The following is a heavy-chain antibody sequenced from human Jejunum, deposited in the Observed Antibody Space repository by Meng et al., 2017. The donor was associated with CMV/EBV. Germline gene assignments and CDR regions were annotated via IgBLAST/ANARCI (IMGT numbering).Heavy chain of an antibody. J-gene: IGHJ1*01. V-gene: IGHV4-39*07. Sequence: RQVQELGPGLVKPSATLSLTCTGSGGSISSRSYYWGWIRQPPGKGLEWVGSIYYSGSTYYNPSLKSRVTISVDTSKNQFFLKLSSVTAADTAVYHCLRGSGGSVWGQGTLVTVSS. CDR1: GGSISSRSYY. CDR2: IYYSGST. CDR3: LRGSGGSV. D-gene: IGHD3-10*01.